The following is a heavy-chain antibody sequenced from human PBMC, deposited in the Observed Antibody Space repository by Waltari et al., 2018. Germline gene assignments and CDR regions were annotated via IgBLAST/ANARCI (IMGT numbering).Heavy chain of an antibody. CDR1: GYSFTSYW. V-gene: IGHV5-51*01. CDR3: ARLAGIVVVPAAMGYNWFDP. CDR2: IYPGYSDT. Sequence: EVQLVQSGAEVKKPGESLKISCKGSGYSFTSYWIGWVRQMPGKGLEWMGIIYPGYSDTRYSPSFQGQVTISADKSISTAYLQWSSLKASDTAMYYCARLAGIVVVPAAMGYNWFDPWGQGTLVTVSS. J-gene: IGHJ5*02. D-gene: IGHD2-2*01.